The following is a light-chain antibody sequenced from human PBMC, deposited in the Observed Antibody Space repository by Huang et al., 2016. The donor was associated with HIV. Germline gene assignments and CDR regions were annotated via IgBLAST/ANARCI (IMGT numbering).Light chain of an antibody. CDR1: QGVSSN. J-gene: IGKJ2*01. Sequence: ERVMTQSPDTLSVSPGERATLSCRASQGVSSNLAWYQQKPGQAPRLLIYCASARVTGIPAMFSGSGSEPDFTLTIRSLQSEDSAVYYCQQYNNWPRTFGQGTKLEIK. CDR2: CAS. V-gene: IGKV3-15*01. CDR3: QQYNNWPRT.